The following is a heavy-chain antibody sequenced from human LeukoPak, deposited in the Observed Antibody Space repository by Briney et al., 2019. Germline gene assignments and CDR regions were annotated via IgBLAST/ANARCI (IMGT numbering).Heavy chain of an antibody. J-gene: IGHJ6*02. D-gene: IGHD3-22*01. CDR2: ISYDGSNK. Sequence: GGSLRLSCAASGFTFSSYAMHWVRQAPGKGLEWVAVISYDGSNKYYADSVKGRFTISRDNSKNTLYLQMNSLRAEDMAVYYCASGTPYYYDSSGYIYYYGMDVWGQGTTVTVSS. CDR3: ASGTPYYYDSSGYIYYYGMDV. V-gene: IGHV3-30-3*01. CDR1: GFTFSSYA.